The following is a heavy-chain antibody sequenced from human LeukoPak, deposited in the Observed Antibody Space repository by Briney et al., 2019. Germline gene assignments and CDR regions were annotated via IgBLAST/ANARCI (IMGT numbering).Heavy chain of an antibody. CDR2: IYYSGST. V-gene: IGHV4-59*08. CDR3: ASIKTGADGSDAFDI. D-gene: IGHD1-1*01. CDR1: GGSISSYY. J-gene: IGHJ3*02. Sequence: PSETLSLTCTVSGGSISSYYWSWIRQPPGKGLEWIGYIYYSGSTNYNPSLKSRVTISVDTSKNQFSLKLSSVTAADTAVYYCASIKTGADGSDAFDIWGQGTMVTVSS.